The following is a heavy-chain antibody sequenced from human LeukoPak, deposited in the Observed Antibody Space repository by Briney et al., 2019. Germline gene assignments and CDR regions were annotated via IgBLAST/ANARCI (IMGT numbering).Heavy chain of an antibody. J-gene: IGHJ4*02. V-gene: IGHV3-21*04. D-gene: IGHD3-10*01. CDR3: AKQRGSGSWYYFDY. CDR1: GFTFSSYS. Sequence: GGSLRLSCAASGFTFSSYSMNWVRQAPEKGLEWVSSISTSSSYINYADSVKGRFTISRDNAKNSLFLQMNSLRAEDTAVYYCAKQRGSGSWYYFDYWGQGTLVTVS. CDR2: ISTSSSYI.